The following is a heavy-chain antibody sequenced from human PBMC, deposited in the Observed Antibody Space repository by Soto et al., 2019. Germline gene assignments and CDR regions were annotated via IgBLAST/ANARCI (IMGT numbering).Heavy chain of an antibody. D-gene: IGHD3-3*01. CDR1: GGSISSYY. CDR2: IYYSGST. Sequence: QVQLQESGPGLVKPSETLSLTCTVSGGSISSYYWSWIRQPPGKGLEWIGYIYYSGSTNYNPSLKIRVSISVDPSKNQFSLKLSSVTAADTSVYYCARRDGFLEYAWFDPWGQGTLVTVSS. J-gene: IGHJ5*02. CDR3: ARRDGFLEYAWFDP. V-gene: IGHV4-59*01.